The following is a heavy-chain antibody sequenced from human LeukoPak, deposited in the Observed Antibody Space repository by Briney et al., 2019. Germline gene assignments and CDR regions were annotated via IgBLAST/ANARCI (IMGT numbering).Heavy chain of an antibody. Sequence: SETLSLTCAVSGGSISSNNWWSWVRQPPGKGLEGIGEIYHSGSTDYNPSRESRVSISVDKSKNQFPLKLSSVTAADTAVYYCARGFYGSGSYSSPGFHAFDVWGQGTMVTVSS. CDR3: ARGFYGSGSYSSPGFHAFDV. CDR1: GGSISSNNW. J-gene: IGHJ3*01. CDR2: IYHSGST. D-gene: IGHD3-10*01. V-gene: IGHV4-4*02.